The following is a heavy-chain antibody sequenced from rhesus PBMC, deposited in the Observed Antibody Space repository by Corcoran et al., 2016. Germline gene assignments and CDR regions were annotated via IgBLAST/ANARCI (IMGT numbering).Heavy chain of an antibody. CDR1: GFTFSSYW. J-gene: IGHJ3*01. Sequence: EVQLVESGGGLAKPGGSLSICCAASGFTFSSYWMNWVRQAPGKGLGWVSDNNCGGSSTWYADSVEGCVPISSKDAENTLYFPMNSLRAEDTAVYYCALLGGGGSWDDAFDFWGQGLRVTVSS. CDR3: ALLGGGGSWDDAFDF. D-gene: IGHD6-25*01. V-gene: IGHV3-14*01. CDR2: NNCGGSST.